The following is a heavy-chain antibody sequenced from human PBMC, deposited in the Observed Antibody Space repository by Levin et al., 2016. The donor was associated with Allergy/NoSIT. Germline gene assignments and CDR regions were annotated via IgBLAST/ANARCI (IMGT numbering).Heavy chain of an antibody. Sequence: WIRQPPGKGLEWIGYIYYSGSTYYNPSLKSRVTISVDRSKNQFSLKLSSVTAADTAVYYCARGHEDYYYYYGMDVWGQGTTVTVSS. CDR3: ARGHEDYYYYYGMDV. J-gene: IGHJ6*02. CDR2: IYYSGST. V-gene: IGHV4-30-4*07.